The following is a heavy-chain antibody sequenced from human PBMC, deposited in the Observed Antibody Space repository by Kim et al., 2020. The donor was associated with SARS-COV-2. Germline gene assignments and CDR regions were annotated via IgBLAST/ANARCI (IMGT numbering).Heavy chain of an antibody. Sequence: GGSLRLSCSASGFTFNNYAMHWVRQAPGKGLEFVSAITNNGGTTYYAESVKGRFTISRDNSKNTLFAQMSRLRPDDTAVYYCVKDKTRASLDYGMDVWG. D-gene: IGHD1-7*01. CDR2: ITNNGGTT. J-gene: IGHJ6*02. CDR3: VKDKTRASLDYGMDV. CDR1: GFTFNNYA. V-gene: IGHV3-64*05.